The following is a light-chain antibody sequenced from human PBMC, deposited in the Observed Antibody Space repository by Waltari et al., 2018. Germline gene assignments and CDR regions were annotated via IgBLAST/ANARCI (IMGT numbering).Light chain of an antibody. J-gene: IGKJ4*02. V-gene: IGKV3-15*01. CDR2: AAS. CDR1: QSVTTN. CDR3: QQDDKWPPRYT. Sequence: TQSPATLSVSPGETATLSCRASQSVTTNLAWYQQKLGQAPRLLIFAASTRATGVPVRFSGSGSGTEFTLSISSLQSEDFAVYYCQQDDKWPPRYTFGPGTRVEIK.